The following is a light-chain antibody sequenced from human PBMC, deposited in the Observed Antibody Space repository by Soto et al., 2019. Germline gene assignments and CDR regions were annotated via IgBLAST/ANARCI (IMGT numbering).Light chain of an antibody. CDR1: QGIRNF. Sequence: DIQMTQSPTSLSASVGDRVTITCRASQGIRNFVAWYQQKPGKAPKLLIYAASTLQSRVPSRFSGSGSGTDVSLTVNSLQPEGVGTHSCQKYSSPPVFGPGTKVEI. CDR3: QKYSSPPV. V-gene: IGKV1-27*01. CDR2: AAS. J-gene: IGKJ3*01.